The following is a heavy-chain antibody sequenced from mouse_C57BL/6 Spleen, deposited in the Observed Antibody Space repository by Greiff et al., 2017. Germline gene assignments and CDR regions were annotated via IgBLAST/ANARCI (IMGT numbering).Heavy chain of an antibody. CDR1: GYSITSGYD. CDR2: ISCSGST. CDR3: ARGSYYYAMDY. Sequence: EVQVVESGPGMVKPSQSLSLTCTVTGYSITSGYDWHWIRHFPGNKLEWMGYISCSGSTNYNPSLKSRISITHDTSKNHFFLKLNSVTTEDTATYYCARGSYYYAMDYWGQGTSVTVSS. V-gene: IGHV3-1*01. J-gene: IGHJ4*01.